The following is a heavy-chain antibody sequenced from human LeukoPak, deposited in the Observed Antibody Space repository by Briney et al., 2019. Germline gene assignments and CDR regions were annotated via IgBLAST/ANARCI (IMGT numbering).Heavy chain of an antibody. CDR2: IYNSGST. CDR3: ARDPSGLNLFDP. Sequence: SETLSLTCTVSGGSISSYYWSWIRQPPGKGLEWIGYIYNSGSTNDIPSLKSRVTMSVDTSKNQLSLKLTSVTAADTAVYYCARDPSGLNLFDPWGQGTLVTV. J-gene: IGHJ5*02. CDR1: GGSISSYY. D-gene: IGHD6-25*01. V-gene: IGHV4-59*01.